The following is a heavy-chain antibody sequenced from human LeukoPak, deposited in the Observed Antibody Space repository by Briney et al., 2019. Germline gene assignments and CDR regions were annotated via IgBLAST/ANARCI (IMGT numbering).Heavy chain of an antibody. D-gene: IGHD6-13*01. CDR3: AKDHYSSSFFDY. J-gene: IGHJ4*02. CDR1: GFTSSSYG. CDR2: IRYDGSNK. Sequence: GGSLRLSCAASGFTSSSYGMHWVRQAPGKGLEWVAFIRYDGSNKYYADSVKGRFTISRDDSKNTLYLQMNSLRAEDTAVYYCAKDHYSSSFFDYWGQGTLVTVSS. V-gene: IGHV3-30*02.